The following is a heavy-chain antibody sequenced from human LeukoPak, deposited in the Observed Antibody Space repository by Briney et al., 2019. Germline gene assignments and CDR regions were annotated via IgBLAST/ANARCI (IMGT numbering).Heavy chain of an antibody. V-gene: IGHV4-30-2*01. CDR2: IYHSGST. J-gene: IGHJ5*02. CDR3: ARGGYDYVWGSYRPSNWFDP. CDR1: GGSISSGGYS. D-gene: IGHD3-16*02. Sequence: SETLSLTCAVSGGSISSGGYSWSWIRQPPGKGLEWIGYIYHSGSTCYNPSLKSRVTISVDRSKNQFSLKLSSVTAADTAVYYCARGGYDYVWGSYRPSNWFDPWGQGTLVTVSS.